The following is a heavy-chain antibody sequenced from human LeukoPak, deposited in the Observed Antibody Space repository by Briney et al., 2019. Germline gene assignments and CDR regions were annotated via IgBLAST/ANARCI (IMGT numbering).Heavy chain of an antibody. CDR3: ARDWSLTTFPDY. V-gene: IGHV1-18*01. CDR1: GYAFTTYG. J-gene: IGHJ4*02. Sequence: GASVKVSCKASGYAFTTYGISWVRQAPGQGLEWMGWISTYNGETNYAENFQGRVTMTTDTSSSTAYMELRSLRSDDTAVYYCARDWSLTTFPDYWGQGALVTVSS. D-gene: IGHD4/OR15-4a*01. CDR2: ISTYNGET.